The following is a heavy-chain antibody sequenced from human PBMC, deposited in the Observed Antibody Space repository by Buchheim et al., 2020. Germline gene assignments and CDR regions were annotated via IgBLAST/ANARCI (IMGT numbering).Heavy chain of an antibody. J-gene: IGHJ4*02. D-gene: IGHD3-22*01. CDR1: GFTFSSYA. V-gene: IGHV3-30-3*01. Sequence: QVQLVESGGGVVQPGRSLRLSCAASGFTFSSYAMHWVRQAPGKGLEWVAVISYDGSNKYYADSVKGRFTISRDNSKNTLYLQMNSLRAEDTAVYYCARAGDQGDFSSGYSPFGYWGQGTL. CDR3: ARAGDQGDFSSGYSPFGY. CDR2: ISYDGSNK.